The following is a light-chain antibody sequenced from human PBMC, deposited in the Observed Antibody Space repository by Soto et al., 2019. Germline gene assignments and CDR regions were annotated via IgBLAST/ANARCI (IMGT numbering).Light chain of an antibody. CDR1: QSVSSY. CDR2: DAS. V-gene: IGKV3-11*01. CDR3: QQRGNWPLT. Sequence: EIVLTQSPATLSLSPGERATLSCRASQSVSSYFAWYQQKPGQAPRLLIYDASNRATGIPARFSGSWSGTDFTLTISSLEPEDFAVYYCQQRGNWPLTFGQGTKVDIK. J-gene: IGKJ1*01.